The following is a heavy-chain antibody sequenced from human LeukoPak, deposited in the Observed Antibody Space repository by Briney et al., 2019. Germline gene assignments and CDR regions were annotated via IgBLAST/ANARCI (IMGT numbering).Heavy chain of an antibody. J-gene: IGHJ6*02. CDR3: AKELIVVVPAAILNYYYYGMDV. D-gene: IGHD2-2*01. CDR2: ISGSGGST. V-gene: IGHV3-23*01. CDR1: GFTFSSYA. Sequence: GGSLRLSCAASGFTFSSYAMSWVRQAPGKGLEWVSAISGSGGSTYYADSVKGRFTISGDNSKNTLYLQMNSLRAEDTAVYYCAKELIVVVPAAILNYYYYGMDVWGQGTTVTVSS.